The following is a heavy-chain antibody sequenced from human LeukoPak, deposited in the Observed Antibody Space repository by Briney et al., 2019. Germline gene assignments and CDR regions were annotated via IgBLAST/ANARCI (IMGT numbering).Heavy chain of an antibody. CDR2: FYSGGNT. J-gene: IGHJ4*02. D-gene: IGHD3-3*01. CDR3: ARSPAPTYYDFWSGYLYYFDY. CDR1: GFTVSSNY. Sequence: PGGSLRLSCAAAGFTVSSNYMSWVRQTPGKGLEWVSIFYSGGNTYYADSVKGRFTISRDNSKNTLYLQMNSLRAEDTAVYYCARSPAPTYYDFWSGYLYYFDYWGQGTLVTVSS. V-gene: IGHV3-66*01.